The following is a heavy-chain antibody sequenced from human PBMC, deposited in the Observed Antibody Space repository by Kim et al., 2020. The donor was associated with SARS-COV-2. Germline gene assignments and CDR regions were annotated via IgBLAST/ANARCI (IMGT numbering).Heavy chain of an antibody. J-gene: IGHJ4*02. D-gene: IGHD4-17*01. CDR3: ARGWWTTVTPFDY. CDR1: GGSFSGYY. V-gene: IGHV4-34*01. CDR2: INHSGST. Sequence: SETLSLTCAVYGGSFSGYYWSWIRQPPGKGLEWIGEINHSGSTNYNPSLKSRVTISVDTSKNQFSLKLSSVTAADTAVYYCARGWWTTVTPFDYWGQGTLVTVYS.